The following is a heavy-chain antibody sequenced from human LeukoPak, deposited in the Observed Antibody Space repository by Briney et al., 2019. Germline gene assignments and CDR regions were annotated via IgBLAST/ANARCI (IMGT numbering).Heavy chain of an antibody. J-gene: IGHJ4*02. Sequence: GGSLRLSCAASGFSFSSYALSWVRRAPGKGLEWVSGISGSGSTAVYTDPVKGRFTVSRDNSKNTLYLQMNSLRDEDTAVYYCAKDARGGSGSYSWGTFDYWGQGTLVTVSS. D-gene: IGHD3-10*01. V-gene: IGHV3-23*01. CDR2: ISGSGSTA. CDR3: AKDARGGSGSYSWGTFDY. CDR1: GFSFSSYA.